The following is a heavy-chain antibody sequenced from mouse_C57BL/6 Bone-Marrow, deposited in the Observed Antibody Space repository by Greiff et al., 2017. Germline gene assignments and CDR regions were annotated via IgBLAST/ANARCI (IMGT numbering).Heavy chain of an antibody. CDR3: ARPYYCNFWYFDV. V-gene: IGHV1-64*01. CDR1: GYTFTSYW. J-gene: IGHJ1*03. Sequence: QVQLQQPGAELVKPGASVKLSCKASGYTFTSYWMHWVKQRPGQGLEWIGMIHPNSGSTNYNEKFKSKATLTVDKSSSTAYMQLSSLTSEDSAVFYCARPYYCNFWYFDVWGTGTTVTVSS. D-gene: IGHD2-10*01. CDR2: IHPNSGST.